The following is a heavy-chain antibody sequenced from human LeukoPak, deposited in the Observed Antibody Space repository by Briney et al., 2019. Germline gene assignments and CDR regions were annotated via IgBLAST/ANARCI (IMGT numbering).Heavy chain of an antibody. CDR2: ISYDGSNK. CDR3: AKDPSRIAVAGLIDY. V-gene: IGHV3-30*18. D-gene: IGHD6-19*01. Sequence: GRSLRLSCAASGFTFSSYGMHRVRQAPGKVLEWVAVISYDGSNKYYADSVKGRFTISRDNSKNTLYLQMNSLRAEDTAVYYWAKDPSRIAVAGLIDYWGQGTLVTVSS. J-gene: IGHJ4*02. CDR1: GFTFSSYG.